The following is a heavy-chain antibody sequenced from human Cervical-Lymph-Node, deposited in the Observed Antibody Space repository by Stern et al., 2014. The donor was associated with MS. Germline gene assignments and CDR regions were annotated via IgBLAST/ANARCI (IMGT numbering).Heavy chain of an antibody. CDR2: LYPGDSHT. Sequence: VQLVQSGAEVKKPGESLKLSCNGSGSNLTNYWIGWVRQRPGQGQAWMGILYPGDSHTRYSPSFQGQVTISADKSISTAYLQWSSLKASDTAMYYCARRGLSGVDFYGVDVWGQGTTVTVSS. D-gene: IGHD3-9*01. J-gene: IGHJ6*02. V-gene: IGHV5-51*01. CDR1: GSNLTNYW. CDR3: ARRGLSGVDFYGVDV.